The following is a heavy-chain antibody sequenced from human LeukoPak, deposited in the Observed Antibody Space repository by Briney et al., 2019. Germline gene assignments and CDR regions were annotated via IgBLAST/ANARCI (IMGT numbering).Heavy chain of an antibody. CDR3: ARDRGGGWLHDAFDI. CDR1: GFTFSSYA. CDR2: IGSGGFSS. J-gene: IGHJ3*02. D-gene: IGHD6-19*01. Sequence: GGSLRLSCAASGFTFSSYAMSWVRQAPGKGLEWVSAIGSGGFSSYYADSVRGRSTISRDNSKNTLYLQMDSLRAEDTAVYYCARDRGGGWLHDAFDIWGQGTLVTVSS. V-gene: IGHV3-23*01.